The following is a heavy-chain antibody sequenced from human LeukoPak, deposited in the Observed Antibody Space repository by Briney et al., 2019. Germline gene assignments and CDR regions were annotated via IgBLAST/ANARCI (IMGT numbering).Heavy chain of an antibody. D-gene: IGHD3-10*01. V-gene: IGHV4-59*11. Sequence: PSETLSLTCTVSGGSISSHYWSWIRQPPGKGLEWIGYIYYSGSTNYNPSLKSRVTISVDTSKNQFSLKLSSVTAADTAVYYCARIGGSGSYYNVEWFDPWGQGTLVTVSS. J-gene: IGHJ5*02. CDR2: IYYSGST. CDR3: ARIGGSGSYYNVEWFDP. CDR1: GGSISSHY.